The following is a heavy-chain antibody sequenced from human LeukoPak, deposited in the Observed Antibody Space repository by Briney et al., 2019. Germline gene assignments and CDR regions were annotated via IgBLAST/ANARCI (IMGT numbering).Heavy chain of an antibody. CDR3: ARVSTQPGSSSYYFDY. CDR2: INHSGST. CDR1: GGSFSGYY. V-gene: IGHV4-34*01. J-gene: IGHJ4*02. Sequence: NPSETLSLTCAVYGGSFSGYYWSWIRQPPGKGLEWIGEINHSGSTNYNPSLKSRVTISVDTSKNQFSLKVTSVTAADTAVYYCARVSTQPGSSSYYFDYWGQGTLVTVSS. D-gene: IGHD3-10*01.